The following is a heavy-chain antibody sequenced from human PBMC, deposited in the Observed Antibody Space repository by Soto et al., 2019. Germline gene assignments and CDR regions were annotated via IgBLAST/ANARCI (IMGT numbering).Heavy chain of an antibody. Sequence: SGGSLRLSCAASGFTFSSYAMSWVRQAPGKGLEWVSAISGSGGSTYYADSVKGRFTISRDNSKNTLYLQMNSLRAEDTAVYYCATSIAAAGTGWFDPWGQGTLVTV. V-gene: IGHV3-23*01. D-gene: IGHD6-13*01. CDR2: ISGSGGST. J-gene: IGHJ5*02. CDR1: GFTFSSYA. CDR3: ATSIAAAGTGWFDP.